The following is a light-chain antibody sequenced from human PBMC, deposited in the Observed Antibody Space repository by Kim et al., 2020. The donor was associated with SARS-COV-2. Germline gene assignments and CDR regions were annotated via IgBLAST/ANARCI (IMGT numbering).Light chain of an antibody. J-gene: IGKJ5*01. CDR1: QSVGTY. Sequence: VVRQSPATLSLSPGGRATLSCRASQSVGTYLAWYQQKPGQAPRLLIYDASKRATGIPARFRGSGSGTDFTLTIGTLEPEDSAVYYCQQRGNFGQGTRLEIK. CDR2: DAS. V-gene: IGKV3-11*01. CDR3: QQRGN.